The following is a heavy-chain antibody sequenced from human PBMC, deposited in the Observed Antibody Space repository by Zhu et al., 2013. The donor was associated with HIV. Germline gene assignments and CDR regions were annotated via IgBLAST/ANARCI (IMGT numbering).Heavy chain of an antibody. CDR1: GGTFSSYA. V-gene: IGHV1-69*01. CDR3: ARAVLRNSGYDGLGYYYGMDV. Sequence: QVQLVQSGAEVKKPGSSVKVSCKASGGTFSSYAISWVRQAPGQGLEWMGGIIPIFGTANYAQKFQGRVTITADESTSTAYMELSSLRSEDTAVYYCARAVLRNSGYDGLGYYYGMDVWGQGTTVTVSS. D-gene: IGHD5-12*01. J-gene: IGHJ6*02. CDR2: IIPIFGTA.